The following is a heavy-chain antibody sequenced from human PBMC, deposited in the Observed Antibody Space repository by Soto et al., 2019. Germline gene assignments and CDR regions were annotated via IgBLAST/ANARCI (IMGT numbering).Heavy chain of an antibody. V-gene: IGHV3-64*07. D-gene: IGHD5-12*01. CDR1: GFTFSSYA. CDR3: TRRVATLVYDY. Sequence: EVQLVEFGGDLVQPGGSLRLSCAASGFTFSSYAMHWVRQAPGKGLEDVSGISSNGGSTYYADSVKDRFTISRDNSKNTLYLQMGSLRAEDMAVYYCTRRVATLVYDYWGQGTLVTVSS. J-gene: IGHJ4*02. CDR2: ISSNGGST.